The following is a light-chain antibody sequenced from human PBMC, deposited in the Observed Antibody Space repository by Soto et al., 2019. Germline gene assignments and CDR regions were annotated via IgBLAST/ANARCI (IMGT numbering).Light chain of an antibody. V-gene: IGKV3-20*01. J-gene: IGKJ3*01. Sequence: EIVLTQSPATLSLSPGERATLSGRASQSVAYPYLAWFQQKPGQAPRLLIYGASTRATGIPDRFSGSGSGTDFTLTISRLEPEDFAVYYCQQYGTSPFTFGPVSKVDIK. CDR2: GAS. CDR1: QSVAYPY. CDR3: QQYGTSPFT.